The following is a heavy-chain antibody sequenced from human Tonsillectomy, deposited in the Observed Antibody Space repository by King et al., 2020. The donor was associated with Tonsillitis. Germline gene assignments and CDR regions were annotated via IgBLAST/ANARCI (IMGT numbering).Heavy chain of an antibody. Sequence: VQLVESGAEVKKPGESLKISCKASGYIFANYWITWVRQTPGKGLEGVGRIDPSDCYTNYGPSFQGHLTISSDKSLDTAFLECTNLQASDTAVYYCVRRLGLIRGEHDACDRWGQGTFGAVSS. V-gene: IGHV5-10-1*03. D-gene: IGHD3-10*01. CDR3: VRRLGLIRGEHDACDR. J-gene: IGHJ3*01. CDR2: IDPSDCYT. CDR1: GYIFANYW.